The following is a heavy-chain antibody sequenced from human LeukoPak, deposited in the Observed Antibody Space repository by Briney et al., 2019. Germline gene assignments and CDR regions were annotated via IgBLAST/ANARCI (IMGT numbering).Heavy chain of an antibody. CDR3: ARGRPPYYYDSSGKISDAFDI. CDR2: IYYSGST. V-gene: IGHV4-59*12. Sequence: SETLSLTCTVSGGSISSYYWSWIRQPPGKGLEWIGYIYYSGSTNYNPSLKSRVTMSVDTSKNQFSLKLSSVTAADTAVYYCARGRPPYYYDSSGKISDAFDIWGQGTMVTVSP. J-gene: IGHJ3*02. CDR1: GGSISSYY. D-gene: IGHD3-22*01.